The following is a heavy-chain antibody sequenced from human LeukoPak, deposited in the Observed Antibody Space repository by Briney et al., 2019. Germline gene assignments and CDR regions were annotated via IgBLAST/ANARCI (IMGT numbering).Heavy chain of an antibody. D-gene: IGHD2-15*01. J-gene: IGHJ4*02. Sequence: SQTLSLTCAISGDSVSSNSAAWNWIRQSPSRGLEWLGRTYYRSKWYNDYAVSVKSRITINPDTSKNQFSLQLNSVTPEDTAVYYCARDPPLAALGLYYFDYWGQGTLVTVSS. CDR3: ARDPPLAALGLYYFDY. CDR1: GDSVSSNSAA. CDR2: TYYRSKWYN. V-gene: IGHV6-1*01.